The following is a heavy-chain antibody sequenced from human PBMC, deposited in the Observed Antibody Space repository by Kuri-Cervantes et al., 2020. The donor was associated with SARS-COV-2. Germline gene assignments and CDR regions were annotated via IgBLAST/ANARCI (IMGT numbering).Heavy chain of an antibody. CDR1: GGSISSYY. J-gene: IGHJ4*02. Sequence: SETLSLTCTVSGGSISSYYWSWIRQPAGKGLEWIGRIYTSGSTNYNPSLKSRVTMSVDTSKNQFSLKLSSVTAADTAVYYCAREEETIFGVVIIKGVLDYWGQGTLVTVSS. D-gene: IGHD3-3*01. CDR3: AREEETIFGVVIIKGVLDY. CDR2: IYTSGST. V-gene: IGHV4-4*07.